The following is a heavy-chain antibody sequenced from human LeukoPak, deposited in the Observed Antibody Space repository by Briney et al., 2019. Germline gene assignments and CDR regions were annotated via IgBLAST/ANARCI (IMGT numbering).Heavy chain of an antibody. V-gene: IGHV3-7*03. CDR3: ARDGREGYCSSTSCPFDY. D-gene: IGHD2-2*01. CDR2: IKQDGSEK. CDR1: GFTFSSYW. Sequence: GGSLRLSCAASGFTFSSYWMSRVRQAPGKGLEWVANIKQDGSEKYYVDSVKGRFTISRDNAKNSLYLQMNSLRAEDTAVYYCARDGREGYCSSTSCPFDYWGQGTLVTVSS. J-gene: IGHJ4*02.